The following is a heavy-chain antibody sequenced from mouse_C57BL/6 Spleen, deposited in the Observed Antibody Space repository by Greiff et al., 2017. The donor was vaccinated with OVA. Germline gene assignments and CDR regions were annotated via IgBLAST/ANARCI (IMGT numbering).Heavy chain of an antibody. CDR1: EYTFTDYN. CDR2: INPNNGGT. D-gene: IGHD1-1*01. Sequence: EVQLQQSGPELVKPGASVKMSCKASEYTFTDYNMHWVKQSHGKSLEWIGYINPNNGGTSYNQKFKGKATLTVNKSSSTAYMELRSLTSEDSAVYYCARSDTTVVGGFDYWGQGTTLTVSS. V-gene: IGHV1-22*01. J-gene: IGHJ2*01. CDR3: ARSDTTVVGGFDY.